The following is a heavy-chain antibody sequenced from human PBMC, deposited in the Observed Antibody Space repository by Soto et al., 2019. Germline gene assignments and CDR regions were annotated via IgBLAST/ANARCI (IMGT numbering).Heavy chain of an antibody. Sequence: EVQLVESGEGLVQPGGSLRLSCAASGFTFSSYNIHWIRQAPGKGLEFVSAISRSGDRTYYADSVKGRFTITRDNSKNTVWLQMRSLRAEELDVYYCARPRCSSGPCYYFDYWGRGALVSVSS. D-gene: IGHD2-15*01. CDR3: ARPRCSSGPCYYFDY. V-gene: IGHV3-64*02. CDR2: ISRSGDRT. J-gene: IGHJ4*02. CDR1: GFTFSSYN.